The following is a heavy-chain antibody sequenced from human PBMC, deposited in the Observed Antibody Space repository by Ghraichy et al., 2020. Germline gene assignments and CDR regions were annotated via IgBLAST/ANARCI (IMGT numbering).Heavy chain of an antibody. J-gene: IGHJ4*02. CDR1: GFSLRSSGVA. CDR3: AHRGWGYSYSYYIDY. Sequence: SGPTLVKPTQTLTLTCTFSGFSLRSSGVAVVWIRQPPGKALEWLALIDWDDNKLYRPNLKTRLTITKDTSKNQVALIMTNMDPVDSATYYCAHRGWGYSYSYYIDYWGQGTLVTVSS. CDR2: IDWDDNK. V-gene: IGHV2-5*02. D-gene: IGHD5-18*01.